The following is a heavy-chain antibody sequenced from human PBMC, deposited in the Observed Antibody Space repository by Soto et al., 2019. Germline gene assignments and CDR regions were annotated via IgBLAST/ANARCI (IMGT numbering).Heavy chain of an antibody. V-gene: IGHV4-30-2*01. J-gene: IGHJ4*02. Sequence: SETLSLTCAVSGGSISSGCYSWSWIRQPPGKGLEWIGYIYHSGSTYYNPSLKSLVTISVDRSKNQFSLKLSSVTAADTAVYYCARGQVVAAQQWGQGTLVTVSS. D-gene: IGHD2-15*01. CDR3: ARGQVVAAQQ. CDR1: GGSISSGCYS. CDR2: IYHSGST.